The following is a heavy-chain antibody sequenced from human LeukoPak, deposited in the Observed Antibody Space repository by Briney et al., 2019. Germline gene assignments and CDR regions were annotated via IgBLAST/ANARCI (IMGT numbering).Heavy chain of an antibody. Sequence: ASVKVSCKASGGTFSSYAISWVRQAPGQGLEWMGWMNPNSGNTGYAQKFQGRVTMTRNTSISTAYMELSSLRSEDTAVFYCARSAMVRGETRKTWFDPWGQGTLVTVSS. J-gene: IGHJ5*02. CDR2: MNPNSGNT. D-gene: IGHD3-10*01. CDR3: ARSAMVRGETRKTWFDP. V-gene: IGHV1-8*02. CDR1: GGTFSSYA.